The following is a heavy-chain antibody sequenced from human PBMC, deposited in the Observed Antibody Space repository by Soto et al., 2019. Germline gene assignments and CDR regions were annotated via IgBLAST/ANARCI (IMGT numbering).Heavy chain of an antibody. Sequence: ASVKVSCKASGYTFTSYDINWVRQATGQGLEWMGWMNPNSGNTGYAQKFQSRVTMTRNTSISTAYMELSSLRSEDTAVYYCARVNSGSYYFDYYYYGMDVWGQGTTVTVSS. D-gene: IGHD1-26*01. V-gene: IGHV1-8*01. CDR2: MNPNSGNT. CDR3: ARVNSGSYYFDYYYYGMDV. CDR1: GYTFTSYD. J-gene: IGHJ6*02.